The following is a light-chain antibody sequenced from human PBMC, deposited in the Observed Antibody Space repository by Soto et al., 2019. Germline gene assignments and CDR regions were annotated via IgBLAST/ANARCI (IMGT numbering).Light chain of an antibody. CDR1: QVISNY. CDR2: AAS. Sequence: DLQMTQSPSSLSASVGDRVTITCRASQVISNYLAWYQQKPGKVPKLLIYAASTLQSGVPSRFSGSGSGTDFTLTISSLQPEDVAIYYCQKYNSAPWTFGQGTKVGIK. CDR3: QKYNSAPWT. J-gene: IGKJ1*01. V-gene: IGKV1-27*01.